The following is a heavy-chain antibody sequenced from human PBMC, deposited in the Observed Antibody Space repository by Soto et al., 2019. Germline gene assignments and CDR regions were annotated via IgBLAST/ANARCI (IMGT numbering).Heavy chain of an antibody. CDR3: GKVLVGATGHTDSDS. J-gene: IGHJ4*02. CDR1: GGAIYRRGYY. V-gene: IGHV4-39*01. Sequence: AETLSLTCTVSGGAIYRRGYYGCGIRQGPGRGLEWIGNIDYNGVTYSNPSLKSRVTISRDTSKNQFSLKLTSVTAADTALYYCGKVLVGATGHTDSDSWGPGTLVTVSS. CDR2: IDYNGVT. D-gene: IGHD2-15*01.